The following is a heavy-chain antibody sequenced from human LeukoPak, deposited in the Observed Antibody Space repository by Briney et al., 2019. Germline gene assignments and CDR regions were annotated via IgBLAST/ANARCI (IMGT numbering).Heavy chain of an antibody. CDR1: GFTFTSSA. V-gene: IGHV1-58*01. Sequence: SVKVSCKASGFTFTSSAVQWVRQARGQRLEWIGWIVVGSGNTNYAQKFQERVTITRDMSTSTAYKELSSLRSEDTAVYYCAADRYCSGGSCYYFFDYWGQGTLVTVSS. D-gene: IGHD2-15*01. CDR2: IVVGSGNT. J-gene: IGHJ4*02. CDR3: AADRYCSGGSCYYFFDY.